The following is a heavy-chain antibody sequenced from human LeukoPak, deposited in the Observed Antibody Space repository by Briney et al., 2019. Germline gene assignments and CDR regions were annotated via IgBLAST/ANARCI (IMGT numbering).Heavy chain of an antibody. V-gene: IGHV3-30*03. CDR2: ISYDGSNK. Sequence: PGRSLSLSCAASGFTFSSYGIHWVRQAPGKGLEWVAVISYDGSNKYYADSVKGRFTISRDNSKNTVYLQMNSLRAEDTAVYYCARGTSADYWGQGTLVTVPS. CDR3: ARGTSADY. CDR1: GFTFSSYG. J-gene: IGHJ4*02. D-gene: IGHD4-23*01.